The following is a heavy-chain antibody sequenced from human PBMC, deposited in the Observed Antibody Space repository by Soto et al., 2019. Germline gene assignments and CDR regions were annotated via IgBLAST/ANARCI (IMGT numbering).Heavy chain of an antibody. V-gene: IGHV5-51*01. CDR2: IYPGDSDT. CDR3: AGGGVRGVITRTRDYYGMDV. Sequence: GESLKISCKVSGYSFTRYWIGCVRQMPGKGLEWMGIIYPGDSDTRYSPSFQGQVTISADKSISTAYLQWSSLKASDTAMYYCAGGGVRGVITRTRDYYGMDVWGQGTMVTVSS. D-gene: IGHD3-10*01. CDR1: GYSFTRYW. J-gene: IGHJ6*02.